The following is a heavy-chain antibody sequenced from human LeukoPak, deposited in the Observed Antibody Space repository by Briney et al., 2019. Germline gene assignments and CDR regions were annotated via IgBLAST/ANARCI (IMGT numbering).Heavy chain of an antibody. V-gene: IGHV3-21*01. CDR2: ISVNPGSYT. D-gene: IGHD3-16*01. CDR1: GFTFSSYS. J-gene: IGHJ5*02. Sequence: AGGSLRLSCAASGFTFSSYSMNWVRQAAGKGLEWVSSISVNPGSYTYYADSLKGRFTISRHNAKNSLYLQMNSLRAEDTAVYYCARDGAWGQGTLVTVSS. CDR3: ARDGA.